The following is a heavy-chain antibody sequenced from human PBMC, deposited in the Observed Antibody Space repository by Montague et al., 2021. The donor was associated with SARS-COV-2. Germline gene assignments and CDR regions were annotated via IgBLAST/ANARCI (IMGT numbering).Heavy chain of an antibody. D-gene: IGHD4-23*01. CDR3: ARMAVAPRPGAYYGMDV. V-gene: IGHV6-1*01. CDR1: GDSVSTHRGE. Sequence: CAISGDSVSTHRGEWDWKRQSPSRGLEWLGRTYYRSQWYNDYAVSLKTRITITPDTSKNLFSLQLRSVTPDDTAVYYCARMAVAPRPGAYYGMDVWGQGTTVTVSS. CDR2: TYYRSQWYN. J-gene: IGHJ6*02.